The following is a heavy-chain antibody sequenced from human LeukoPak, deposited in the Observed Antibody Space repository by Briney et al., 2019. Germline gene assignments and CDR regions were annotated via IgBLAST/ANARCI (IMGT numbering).Heavy chain of an antibody. Sequence: GGSLRLSCAASGSAFSRSWIHWVRQAPGKGLVWVSHINNDASGTTYADSVRGRFTISRDNSKNTVYLQLDSLRAEDTAVYYCARRATDSPYAFDIWGQGTMVTVSS. CDR1: GSAFSRSW. D-gene: IGHD1-26*01. V-gene: IGHV3-74*01. J-gene: IGHJ3*02. CDR2: INNDASGT. CDR3: ARRATDSPYAFDI.